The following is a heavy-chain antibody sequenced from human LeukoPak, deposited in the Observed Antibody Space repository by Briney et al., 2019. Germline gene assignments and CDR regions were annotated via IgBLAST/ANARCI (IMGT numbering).Heavy chain of an antibody. Sequence: GGSLRLSYATSGFNFNRYTIHWVRQAPGKGLEWVSLAGWAGGTTFYSDSVRGRFTISRDSGRKSVYLQMNSLTTDDTAFYFCAKELDTMFFDYWGQGALVTVSS. V-gene: IGHV3-43*01. D-gene: IGHD3-10*02. CDR2: AGWAGGTT. J-gene: IGHJ4*02. CDR1: GFNFNRYT. CDR3: AKELDTMFFDY.